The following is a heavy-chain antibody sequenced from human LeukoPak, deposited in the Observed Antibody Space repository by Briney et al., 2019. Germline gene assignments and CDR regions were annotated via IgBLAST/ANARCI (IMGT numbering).Heavy chain of an antibody. V-gene: IGHV4-34*01. CDR1: GGSFSGYY. CDR3: ARGRKDYYGSGSYYSSDY. D-gene: IGHD3-10*01. J-gene: IGHJ4*02. CDR2: INHSGST. Sequence: KPSETLSLTCAVYGGSFSGYYWSWIRQPPGKGLEWIGEINHSGSTNYNPSLKSRVTISVDTSKNQFSLKLSSVTAADTAVYYCARGRKDYYGSGSYYSSDYWGQGTLVTVSS.